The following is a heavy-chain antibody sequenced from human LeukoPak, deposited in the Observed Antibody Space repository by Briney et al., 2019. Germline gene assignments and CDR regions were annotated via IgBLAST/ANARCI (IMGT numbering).Heavy chain of an antibody. CDR3: ARMELEPFGESPLDAFDI. V-gene: IGHV1-18*01. Sequence: GASVKVSCKASGYTFTSYGISWVRQAPGQGLEWMGWISAYNGNTNYAQKLQGRVTMTTDTSTSTAYMELRSLRSDDTAMYYCARMELEPFGESPLDAFDIWGQGTMVTVSS. CDR1: GYTFTSYG. D-gene: IGHD3-10*01. CDR2: ISAYNGNT. J-gene: IGHJ3*02.